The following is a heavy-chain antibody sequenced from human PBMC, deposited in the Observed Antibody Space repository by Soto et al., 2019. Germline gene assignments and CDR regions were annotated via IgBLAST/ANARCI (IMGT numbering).Heavy chain of an antibody. CDR3: TTSSTGDYYYYAMDV. D-gene: IGHD7-27*01. CDR1: GYTFSNCW. J-gene: IGHJ6*02. Sequence: GESLKISCKGSGYTFSNCWIGWVLQMPGHGLEWMGIIYPGDYITRYSQSYQGQVTISADKSISTAYLQWSSLKASDTAMYYWTTSSTGDYYYYAMDVWGQGTTVTVSS. V-gene: IGHV5-51*01. CDR2: IYPGDYIT.